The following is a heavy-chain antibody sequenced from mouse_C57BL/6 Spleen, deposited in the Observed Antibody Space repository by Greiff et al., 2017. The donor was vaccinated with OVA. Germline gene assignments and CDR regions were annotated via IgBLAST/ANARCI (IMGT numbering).Heavy chain of an antibody. V-gene: IGHV1-64*01. CDR2: IHPNSGST. J-gene: IGHJ3*01. D-gene: IGHD1-1*01. CDR1: GYTFTSYW. Sequence: VQLQQPGAELVKPGASVKLSCKASGYTFTSYWMHWVKQRPGQGLEWIGMIHPNSGSTNYNEKFKSKATLTVDKSSSTAYMQLSSLTSEDSAVYYCAITTVVAKFAYWGQGTLVTVSA. CDR3: AITTVVAKFAY.